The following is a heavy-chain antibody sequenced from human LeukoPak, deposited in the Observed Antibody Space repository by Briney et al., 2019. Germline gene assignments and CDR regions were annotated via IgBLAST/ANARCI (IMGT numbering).Heavy chain of an antibody. J-gene: IGHJ3*01. V-gene: IGHV3-48*01. CDR3: AKNHDSNSYHTDDAFDV. CDR2: ISSSSSTI. Sequence: PGGSLRLSCAASGFTFSSYSMNWVRQAPGKGLEWVSYISSSSSTIYYADSVKGRFTISRDNAKNSLYLQMNSLRAEDTAVYYCAKNHDSNSYHTDDAFDVWGQGTMVTVSS. D-gene: IGHD2/OR15-2a*01. CDR1: GFTFSSYS.